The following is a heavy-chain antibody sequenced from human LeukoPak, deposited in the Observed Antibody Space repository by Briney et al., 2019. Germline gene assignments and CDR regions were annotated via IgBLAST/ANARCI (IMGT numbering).Heavy chain of an antibody. CDR2: IYDSGST. V-gene: IGHV4-30-4*01. Sequence: SETPSLTCTVSGASIRSGDYYWSWIRQPPGKGLEWIGYIYDSGSTYYNPSLKSRITISVDTSENRFSLKLSSVTATDTAVYYCARDCSGGSCYGAFDIWGQGAMVTVSS. CDR1: GASIRSGDYY. J-gene: IGHJ3*02. CDR3: ARDCSGGSCYGAFDI. D-gene: IGHD2-15*01.